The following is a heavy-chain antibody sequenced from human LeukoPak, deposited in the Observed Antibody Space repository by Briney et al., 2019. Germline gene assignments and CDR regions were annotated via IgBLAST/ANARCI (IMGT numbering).Heavy chain of an antibody. Sequence: AGGSLRLSCAVSGFTVSSIYMSWVRQAPGKGLEWVSFIYSDGNTYYGDSVKGRFTLSRDNSKNTLYLQMNSLRAEDTAVYYCAKDPYYYDFWSGYYNPPGAPPWGQGTLVTVSS. J-gene: IGHJ4*02. CDR3: AKDPYYYDFWSGYYNPPGAPP. CDR2: IYSDGNT. V-gene: IGHV3-53*01. D-gene: IGHD3-3*01. CDR1: GFTVSSIY.